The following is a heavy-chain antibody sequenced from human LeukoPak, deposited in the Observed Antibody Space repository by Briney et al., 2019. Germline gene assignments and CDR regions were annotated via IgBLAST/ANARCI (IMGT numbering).Heavy chain of an antibody. CDR1: GFTFSSYS. J-gene: IGHJ4*02. CDR3: ARGSGIAAAPAGY. CDR2: ISSSSSYI. Sequence: GGSLRLSCAASGFTFSSYSMNWVRQAPGKGLEWVSSISSSSSYIYYADSVKGRFTISRDNAKNSLYLQMNSLGAEDTAVYYCARGSGIAAAPAGYWGQGTLVTVSS. D-gene: IGHD6-13*01. V-gene: IGHV3-21*01.